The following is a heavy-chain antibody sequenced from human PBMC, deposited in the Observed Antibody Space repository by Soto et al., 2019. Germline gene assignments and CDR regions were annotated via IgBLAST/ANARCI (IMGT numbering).Heavy chain of an antibody. CDR1: GFTFSSYA. CDR3: ATGSCIGGSCYGGF. V-gene: IGHV3-23*05. CDR2: ISSGGTT. D-gene: IGHD2-15*01. Sequence: EVQLLQSGGGLVQPGGSLTLSCTASGFTFSSYAMTWVRQAPGKGLEWVSGISSGGTTYYADSVKGRFTISRDNYKNMLYLQMNSLRAEDTAAYYCATGSCIGGSCYGGFWGQGTEVTVSS. J-gene: IGHJ4*02.